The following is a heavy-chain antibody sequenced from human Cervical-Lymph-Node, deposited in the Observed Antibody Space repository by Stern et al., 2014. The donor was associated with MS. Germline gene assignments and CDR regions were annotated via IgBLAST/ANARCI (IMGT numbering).Heavy chain of an antibody. V-gene: IGHV1-46*03. CDR2: INLSDGAT. D-gene: IGHD1-26*01. CDR3: AREGADNDAFDV. Sequence: QVHLVQSGAEVKKPGASVTVSCRTSGYTFIDYYIHWVRQAPGQGLEWMGIINLSDGATTYAQKFQGRVTMTRDTSTNTAYMQLGSLTSEDTAVFFCAREGADNDAFDVWGQGTMVTVSS. J-gene: IGHJ3*01. CDR1: GYTFIDYY.